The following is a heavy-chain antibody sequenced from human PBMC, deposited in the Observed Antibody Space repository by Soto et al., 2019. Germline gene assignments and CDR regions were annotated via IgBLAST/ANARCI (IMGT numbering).Heavy chain of an antibody. D-gene: IGHD3-16*02. V-gene: IGHV1-2*04. CDR1: GYTFTGYY. CDR2: INPNSGGT. Sequence: GASVKVSCKASGYTFTGYYMHWVRQAPGQGLEWMGWINPNSGGTNYAQKFQGWVTMTRDTSISTAYMELSRLRSDDTAVYYCARDQAGDYIWGSYRWNWYFDYWGQGTLVTVSS. CDR3: ARDQAGDYIWGSYRWNWYFDY. J-gene: IGHJ4*02.